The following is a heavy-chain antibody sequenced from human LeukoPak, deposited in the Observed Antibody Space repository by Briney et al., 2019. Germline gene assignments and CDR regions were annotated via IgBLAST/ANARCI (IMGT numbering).Heavy chain of an antibody. CDR3: ASHCSSTSCYADYYYMDV. Sequence: SVKVSCKTSGGTFNNSAISWVRQAPGQGLEWMGGIIPMIGTPNYAQKFQGRVTITADESTSTAYMELSSLRSEDTAVYYCASHCSSTSCYADYYYMDVWGKGTTVTVSS. CDR2: IIPMIGTP. D-gene: IGHD2-2*01. V-gene: IGHV1-69*01. CDR1: GGTFNNSA. J-gene: IGHJ6*03.